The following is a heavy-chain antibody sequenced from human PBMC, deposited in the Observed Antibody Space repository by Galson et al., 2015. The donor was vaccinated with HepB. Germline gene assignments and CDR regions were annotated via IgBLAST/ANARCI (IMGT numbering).Heavy chain of an antibody. CDR3: ARDYGRPSDPPPYYFDY. Sequence: SLRLSCAASGFTFSSYGMHWVRQAPGKGLEWVAVIWYDGSNKYYADSVKGRFTISRDNSKNTLYLQMNSLRAEDTAVYYCARDYGRPSDPPPYYFDYWGQGTLVTVSS. D-gene: IGHD2-21*02. V-gene: IGHV3-33*01. CDR2: IWYDGSNK. CDR1: GFTFSSYG. J-gene: IGHJ4*02.